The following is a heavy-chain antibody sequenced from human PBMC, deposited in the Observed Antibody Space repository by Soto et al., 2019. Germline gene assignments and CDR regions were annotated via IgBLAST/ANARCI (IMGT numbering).Heavy chain of an antibody. Sequence: QITLKESGPTLVKPTQTLTLTCTFSGFSLSTTGVGVGWIRQSPGKALEWLALIYWDDDERYSPSLKSRLTITKDTSKNQVILTMSNMDPVDTATYYCARRSIVVLPTASRPYNWFDPWGQGTLVTVSS. CDR2: IYWDDDE. V-gene: IGHV2-5*02. J-gene: IGHJ5*02. D-gene: IGHD2-2*01. CDR3: ARRSIVVLPTASRPYNWFDP. CDR1: GFSLSTTGVG.